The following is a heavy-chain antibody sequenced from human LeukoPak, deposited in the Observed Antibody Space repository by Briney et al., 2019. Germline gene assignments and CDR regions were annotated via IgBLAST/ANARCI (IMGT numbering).Heavy chain of an antibody. CDR3: AASPLNRRGLRLGELSSDY. D-gene: IGHD3-16*02. V-gene: IGHV1-2*02. J-gene: IGHJ4*02. CDR2: INPNSGGT. Sequence: GASVKVSCKASGYTFTGYYMHWVRQAPGQGLEWMGWINPNSGGTNYAQKFQGRVTMTRDTSISTAYMELSRLRSDDTAVYYCAASPLNRRGLRLGELSSDYWGQGTLVTVSS. CDR1: GYTFTGYY.